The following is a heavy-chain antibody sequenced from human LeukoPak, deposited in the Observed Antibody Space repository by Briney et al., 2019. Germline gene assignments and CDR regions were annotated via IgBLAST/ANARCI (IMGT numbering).Heavy chain of an antibody. D-gene: IGHD6-13*01. CDR3: AKDKAPGSWHTPSGY. V-gene: IGHV3-23*01. CDR2: ISASGGTT. J-gene: IGHJ4*02. Sequence: GGSLRLSCAASGFTFSTYAMSWVRQAPRKGLEWVSGISASGGTTYYADSVKGRFTISRDNSKNTLYLQMNSLRGEDTAVYYCAKDKAPGSWHTPSGYWGQGTLVTVSS. CDR1: GFTFSTYA.